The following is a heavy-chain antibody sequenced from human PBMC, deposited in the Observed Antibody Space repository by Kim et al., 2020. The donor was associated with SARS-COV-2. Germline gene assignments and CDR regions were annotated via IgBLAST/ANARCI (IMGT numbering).Heavy chain of an antibody. Sequence: GGSLRLSCSVSGFALSDSVIHWVRQAPGKGLGWLTLISTDGHNRPYADSVKGRFTISRDTSTNTVFLDMSSLRTDDMGVYYCAKEVGSSGSAGYFDPWGQGTPVTVSS. J-gene: IGHJ5*02. D-gene: IGHD6-19*01. CDR3: AKEVGSSGSAGYFDP. V-gene: IGHV3-30*04. CDR1: GFALSDSV. CDR2: ISTDGHNR.